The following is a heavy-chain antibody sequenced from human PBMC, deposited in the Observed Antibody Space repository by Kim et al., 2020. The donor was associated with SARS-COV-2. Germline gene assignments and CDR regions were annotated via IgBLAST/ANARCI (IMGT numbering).Heavy chain of an antibody. D-gene: IGHD1-26*01. Sequence: ADSAKGRFTISRDNSKNTLYLQMNSLRAEDTAVYYCAKLGKGNWELHFDYWGQGTLVTVSS. V-gene: IGHV3-23*01. J-gene: IGHJ4*02. CDR3: AKLGKGNWELHFDY.